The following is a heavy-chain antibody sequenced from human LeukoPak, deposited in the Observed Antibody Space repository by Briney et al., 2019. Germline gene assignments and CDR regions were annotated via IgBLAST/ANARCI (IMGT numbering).Heavy chain of an antibody. CDR3: ARDLYYDSRAYYFDY. CDR1: GFTFSSYN. D-gene: IGHD3-22*01. CDR2: ISSSSYI. Sequence: PGGSLRLSCAASGFTFSSYNMNWVRQAPGKGLEWVSSISSSSYIYYADSLKGRFTISRDNAKNSLYLQMNSLRAEDTAVYYCARDLYYDSRAYYFDYWGQGILVTVSS. V-gene: IGHV3-21*01. J-gene: IGHJ4*02.